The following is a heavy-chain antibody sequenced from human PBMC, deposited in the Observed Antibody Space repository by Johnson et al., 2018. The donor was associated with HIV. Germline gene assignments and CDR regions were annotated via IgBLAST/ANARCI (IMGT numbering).Heavy chain of an antibody. CDR3: ARRAYYYDSSGYYSHAFDI. J-gene: IGHJ3*02. CDR1: GFTFSSYA. CDR2: ISYDGSNK. Sequence: VQLVESGGGVVRPGGSLRLSCAASGFTFSSYAMHWVRQAPGKGLAWVAVISYDGSNKYYADSVKGRFTISRDNAKHTLYLQMNSLRDEDTAVYYCARRAYYYDSSGYYSHAFDIWGQGTMVTVSS. V-gene: IGHV3-30-3*01. D-gene: IGHD3-22*01.